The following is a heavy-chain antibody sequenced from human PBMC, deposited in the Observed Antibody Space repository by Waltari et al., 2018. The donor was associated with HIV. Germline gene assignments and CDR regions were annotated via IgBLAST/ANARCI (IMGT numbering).Heavy chain of an antibody. CDR1: GYTFTGYY. CDR2: INPNSGGT. V-gene: IGHV1-2*02. J-gene: IGHJ4*02. D-gene: IGHD6-13*01. Sequence: QVQLVQSGAEVKKPGASVRVSCKASGYTFTGYYMHWVRQAPGQGLEWMGWINPNSGGTNYAQKFQGRVTMTRDTSISTAYMELSRLRSDDTAVYYCARVLLVERSSSPLVPFDYWGQGTLVTVSS. CDR3: ARVLLVERSSSPLVPFDY.